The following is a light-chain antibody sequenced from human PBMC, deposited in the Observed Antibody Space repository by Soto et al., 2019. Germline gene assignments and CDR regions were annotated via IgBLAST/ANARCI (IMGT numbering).Light chain of an antibody. V-gene: IGLV1-51*01. CDR3: GTWDSSLSVGV. CDR1: SSSIGNNY. CDR2: DNT. Sequence: QAVVTQPPSVSAAPGQKVTISCSGSSSSIGNNYVSWYQQFPGTAPKIIIYDNTERPSGIPDRFSGSKSGTSATLGITGLQTGDEADYYCGTWDSSLSVGVFGGGTQLTVL. J-gene: IGLJ3*02.